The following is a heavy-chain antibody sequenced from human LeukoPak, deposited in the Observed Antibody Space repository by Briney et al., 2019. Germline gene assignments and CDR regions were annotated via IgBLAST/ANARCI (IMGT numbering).Heavy chain of an antibody. V-gene: IGHV3-30*18. CDR1: GFTFSSYS. D-gene: IGHD6-13*01. Sequence: GGSLRLSCAASGFTFSSYSMNWVRQAPGMGLEWVAVISNDGSSQYYADSVKGRFTISRDNSKNTLYLQMNSLRAEDTAVYYCAKDAAAATWAGDYFDHLGQGTLVTVSS. CDR2: ISNDGSSQ. CDR3: AKDAAAATWAGDYFDH. J-gene: IGHJ4*02.